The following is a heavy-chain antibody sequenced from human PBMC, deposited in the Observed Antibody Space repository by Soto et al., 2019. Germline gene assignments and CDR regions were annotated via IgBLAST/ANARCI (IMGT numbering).Heavy chain of an antibody. D-gene: IGHD3-3*01. CDR2: ISSSGSTI. J-gene: IGHJ6*02. CDR3: ARGGTLYDFWSGYPYGMDV. CDR1: GFTFSSYE. V-gene: IGHV3-48*03. Sequence: GGSLRLSCAASGFTFSSYEMNWVRQAPGKGLEWVSYISSSGSTIYYADSVKGRFTISRDNAKNSLYLQMNSLRAEDTAVYYCARGGTLYDFWSGYPYGMDVWGQGTTVTVSS.